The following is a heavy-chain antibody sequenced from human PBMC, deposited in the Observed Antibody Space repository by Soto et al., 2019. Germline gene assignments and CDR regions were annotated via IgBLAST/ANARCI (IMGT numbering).Heavy chain of an antibody. CDR3: ARDRGYYGSGSYSSSTVYYYYGMDV. Sequence: SETLSLTCTVSGGSISSGGYYWSWIRQHPGKGLEWIGYIYYSGSTYYNPSLKSRVTISVDTSKNQFSLKLSSVTAADTAVYYCARDRGYYGSGSYSSSTVYYYYGMDVWGQGTTVTVSS. J-gene: IGHJ6*02. CDR1: GGSISSGGYY. V-gene: IGHV4-31*03. CDR2: IYYSGST. D-gene: IGHD3-10*01.